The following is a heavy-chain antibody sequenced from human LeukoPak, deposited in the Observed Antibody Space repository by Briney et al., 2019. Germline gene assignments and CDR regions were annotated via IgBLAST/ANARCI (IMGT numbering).Heavy chain of an antibody. CDR2: IYYSGST. V-gene: IGHV4-31*03. Sequence: SETLSLTCTVSGGSISSGGYYWNWIRQYPGKGLEWIGYIYYSGSTYYNPSLKSRLTISVDTSKNQFSLKLTSLTAADTAVYYCATASPSFYYGSGSQYFDYWGQGTLVTVSS. CDR3: ATASPSFYYGSGSQYFDY. D-gene: IGHD3-10*01. J-gene: IGHJ4*02. CDR1: GGSISSGGYY.